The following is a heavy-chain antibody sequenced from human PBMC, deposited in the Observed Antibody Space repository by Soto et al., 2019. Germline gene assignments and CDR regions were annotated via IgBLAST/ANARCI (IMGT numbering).Heavy chain of an antibody. Sequence: GGSLRLSCTASGFAFSSYAMSWVRQAPGKGLEWVSAITRSGGSKYYAASVNGRFTISRENSKNTLYLHINSLRADDTALYYYAKDFPMIALVLDYGGQGTLVTVSS. CDR2: ITRSGGSK. CDR3: AKDFPMIALVLDY. J-gene: IGHJ4*02. CDR1: GFAFSSYA. V-gene: IGHV3-23*01. D-gene: IGHD3-22*01.